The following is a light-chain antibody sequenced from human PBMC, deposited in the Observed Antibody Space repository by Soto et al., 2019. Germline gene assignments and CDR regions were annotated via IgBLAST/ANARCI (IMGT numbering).Light chain of an antibody. V-gene: IGKV1-5*03. CDR3: QQYNSQST. J-gene: IGKJ1*01. CDR2: TAS. CDR1: QGISSW. Sequence: DIQMTQSPSSVSASVGDRVTITFRASQGISSWLAWYQQKPGKAPKLLIYTASNLESGVPSRFRGSGSGTEFTLTITSLQPDDFATYYCQQYNSQSTFGQGTKVDI.